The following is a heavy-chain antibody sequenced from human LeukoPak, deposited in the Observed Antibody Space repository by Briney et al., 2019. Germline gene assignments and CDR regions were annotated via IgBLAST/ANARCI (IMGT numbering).Heavy chain of an antibody. CDR1: GGSISNTNW. Sequence: SGTLSLTCGVSGGSISNTNWWSWVRQPPGQGLEWIGEISLTGLTHYNPSLESRVTVSLDKSKNQLSLNLTSVTAADTAVYYCSRENGAFSPFGYWGQGTLVTVPS. CDR2: ISLTGLT. CDR3: SRENGAFSPFGY. V-gene: IGHV4-4*02. D-gene: IGHD2-8*01. J-gene: IGHJ4*02.